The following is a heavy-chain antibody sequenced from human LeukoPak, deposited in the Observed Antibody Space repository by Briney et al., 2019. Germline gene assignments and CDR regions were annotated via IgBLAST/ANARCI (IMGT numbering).Heavy chain of an antibody. CDR2: INPNTGGT. CDR1: GYTFTGYY. CDR3: ARSYAEYDYVWGTYRLLY. Sequence: ASVKASCKTSGYTFTGYYLHRVRQAPGQGLDWMGWINPNTGGTNYAQKFHGRVTMTRDTSVSTAYMELSRLRSDDTAVYYCARSYAEYDYVWGTYRLLYWGQGTLVTVSS. D-gene: IGHD3-16*02. J-gene: IGHJ4*02. V-gene: IGHV1-2*02.